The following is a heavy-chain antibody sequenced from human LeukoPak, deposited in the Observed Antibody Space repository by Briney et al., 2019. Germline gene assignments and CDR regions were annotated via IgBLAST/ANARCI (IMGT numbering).Heavy chain of an antibody. CDR2: IYYSGST. D-gene: IGHD2-15*01. Sequence: SETLSLTCTVSGGSISSYYWSWIRQPPGKGLEWIGYIYYSGSTYYNPSLKSRVTISVDRSKNQFSLELSSVTAADTAVYYCARVKGSGFDYWGQGTLVTVSS. J-gene: IGHJ4*02. V-gene: IGHV4-59*12. CDR3: ARVKGSGFDY. CDR1: GGSISSYY.